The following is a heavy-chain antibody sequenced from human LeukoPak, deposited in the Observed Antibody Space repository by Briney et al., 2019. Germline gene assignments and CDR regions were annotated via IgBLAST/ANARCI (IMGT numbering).Heavy chain of an antibody. V-gene: IGHV1-2*02. CDR3: ASEIVATKYYFDY. CDR1: GYTFTGYY. CDR2: INPNSGGT. D-gene: IGHD5-12*01. Sequence: GASVKVSCKASGYTFTGYYMHWVRQAPGQGLEWMGWINPNSGGTNYAQKFQGRVTMTRDTSISTAYMELSRLRSDDTAVYYCASEIVATKYYFDYWGQGTLVTVSS. J-gene: IGHJ4*02.